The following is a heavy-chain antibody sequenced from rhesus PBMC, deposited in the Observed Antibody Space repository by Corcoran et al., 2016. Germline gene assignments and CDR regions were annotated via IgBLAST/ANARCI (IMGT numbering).Heavy chain of an antibody. J-gene: IGHJ4*01. CDR3: APESRGRYFDY. Sequence: QVQLQESGPGLVKPSETLSLTCAVSGDSFSNYWWSWIRQPPGKGPEWIGEINGNSGSTNHHPSLKSRVTISKDASKNQFSLKLSSVTAADTAVYYCAPESRGRYFDYWGQGVLVTVSS. D-gene: IGHD3-9*01. CDR2: INGNSGST. V-gene: IGHV4-80*01. CDR1: GDSFSNYW.